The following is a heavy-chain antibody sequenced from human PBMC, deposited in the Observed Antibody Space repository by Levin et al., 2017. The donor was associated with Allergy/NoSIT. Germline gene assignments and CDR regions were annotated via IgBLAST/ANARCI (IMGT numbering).Heavy chain of an antibody. J-gene: IGHJ1*01. Sequence: PSETLSLTCTLSGGSLRNYYWSWLRQAPGKGLEWIGYISYSGNTKYNPSLESRVMLSVDTPKNQFFLKLRSVTAADTAVYSCARGSQVIQHWGQGTLVTVSS. CDR1: GGSLRNYY. D-gene: IGHD4-23*01. CDR2: ISYSGNT. V-gene: IGHV4-59*01. CDR3: ARGSQVIQH.